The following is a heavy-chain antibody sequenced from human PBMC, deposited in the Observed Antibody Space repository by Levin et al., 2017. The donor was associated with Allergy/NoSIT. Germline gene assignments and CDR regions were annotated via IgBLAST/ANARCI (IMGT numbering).Heavy chain of an antibody. D-gene: IGHD7-27*01. J-gene: IGHJ2*01. CDR1: GYTFTDYY. CDR2: INPDSGGI. V-gene: IGHV1-2*02. CDR3: ARSKITGDPPWYFDL. Sequence: GESLKISCKASGYTFTDYYMHWVRQAPGQWLEWMGWINPDSGGINYADNFQGRVAMTRDTSISTAYMELSRLKSDDTAVYFCARSKITGDPPWYFDLWGRGTLVTVSS.